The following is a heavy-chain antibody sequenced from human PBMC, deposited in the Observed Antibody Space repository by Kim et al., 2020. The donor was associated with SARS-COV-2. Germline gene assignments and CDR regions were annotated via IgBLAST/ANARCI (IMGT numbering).Heavy chain of an antibody. CDR3: ARGRIAARQGKDRAFDI. Sequence: LKSRVTISVDTSTTHFSLKLSSVTAADTAVYYCARGRIAARQGKDRAFDIWGQGTMVTVSS. J-gene: IGHJ3*02. D-gene: IGHD6-6*01. V-gene: IGHV4-34*01.